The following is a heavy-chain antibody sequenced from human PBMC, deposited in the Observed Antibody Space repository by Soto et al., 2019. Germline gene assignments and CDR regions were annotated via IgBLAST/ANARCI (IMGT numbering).Heavy chain of an antibody. CDR1: GFSLSTTVVG. CDR3: VYREQPIRGAHYFDY. D-gene: IGHD1-26*01. CDR2: VYWDDDK. J-gene: IGHJ4*02. V-gene: IGHV2-5*04. Sequence: SGPRLVNPTQTLTLTCSFSGFSLSTTVVGVGWLREPPGKSMEWLALVYWDDDKRYSPSLKTSLTITKHTSKNQVVLAMTNMDPVGTRTYYCVYREQPIRGAHYFDYGRQGTLVTVS.